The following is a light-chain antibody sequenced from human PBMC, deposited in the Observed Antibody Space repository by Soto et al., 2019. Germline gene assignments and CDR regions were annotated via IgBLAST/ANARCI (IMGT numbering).Light chain of an antibody. J-gene: IGLJ1*01. Sequence: QSVLTQPPSASGTPGQRVTISCSGSSSNIGSNTVSWYQQLPGTAPKPLIYSNNQRPSGVPDRFSGSKSGTSASLAISGLQSEDEADYYCAAWDDSLNGLYVFGTGTKVTV. CDR2: SNN. V-gene: IGLV1-44*01. CDR3: AAWDDSLNGLYV. CDR1: SSNIGSNT.